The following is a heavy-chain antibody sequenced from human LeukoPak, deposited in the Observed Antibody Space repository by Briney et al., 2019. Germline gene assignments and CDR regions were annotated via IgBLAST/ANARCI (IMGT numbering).Heavy chain of an antibody. V-gene: IGHV4-59*11. Sequence: SETLSLTCTVSGGSINTHYWNWIRQSPEKGLEWIGYILYTGSTNYNPSLKSRVTMSLDTSKNYFSLKLASVTAADTAVYCAREGVKSGYRIDAFDIWGRGTMVTVSS. CDR3: AREGVKSGYRIDAFDI. CDR1: GGSINTHY. J-gene: IGHJ3*02. D-gene: IGHD3-3*01. CDR2: ILYTGST.